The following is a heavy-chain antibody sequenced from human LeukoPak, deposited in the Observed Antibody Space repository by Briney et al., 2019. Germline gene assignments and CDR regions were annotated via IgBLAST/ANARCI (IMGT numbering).Heavy chain of an antibody. CDR1: GFTFSSYV. Sequence: GGSLRLSCATSGFTFSSYVMSWVRQAPGKGLEWVSAISGSGGNTYYADSVKGRFTISRDNSKNTLFLQMNSLRAEDTAVYYCARETAYYYDSSGTPPHFDYWGQGTLVTVSS. D-gene: IGHD3-22*01. CDR2: ISGSGGNT. V-gene: IGHV3-23*01. J-gene: IGHJ4*02. CDR3: ARETAYYYDSSGTPPHFDY.